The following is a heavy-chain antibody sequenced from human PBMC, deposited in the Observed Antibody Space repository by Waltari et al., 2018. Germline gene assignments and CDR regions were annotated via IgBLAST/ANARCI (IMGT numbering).Heavy chain of an antibody. V-gene: IGHV4-39*07. D-gene: IGHD4-17*01. Sequence: QLQLQESGPGLVKPSETLSLTCTVSGGSISSSSYYWGWIRQPPGKGLGWIGSIYYSGSTYYNPSLKSRVTISVDTSKNQFSLKLSSVTAADTAVYYCAREETTSAFDIWGQGTMVTVSS. CDR3: AREETTSAFDI. J-gene: IGHJ3*02. CDR2: IYYSGST. CDR1: GGSISSSSYY.